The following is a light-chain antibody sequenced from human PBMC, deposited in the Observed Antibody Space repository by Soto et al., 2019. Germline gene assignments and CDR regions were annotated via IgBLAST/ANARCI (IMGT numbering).Light chain of an antibody. CDR2: GAS. J-gene: IGKJ2*01. V-gene: IGKV3-15*01. Sequence: EIVMTQSPATLSLSPGERVTLSCRASQSVSANLAWYQQKPGQAPRLLIFGASTRATGAPGRFSGSGSGTEFTLTISSLQSEDVAVYYCQQYANWPLTFGQGTKLGIK. CDR1: QSVSAN. CDR3: QQYANWPLT.